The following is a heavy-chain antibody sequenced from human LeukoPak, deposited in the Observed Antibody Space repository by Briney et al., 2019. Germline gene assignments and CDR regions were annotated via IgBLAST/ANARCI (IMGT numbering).Heavy chain of an antibody. V-gene: IGHV1-69*04. CDR3: ARDDSSGSVDY. J-gene: IGHJ4*02. CDR1: GGTFSSYT. D-gene: IGHD3-22*01. Sequence: SVKVSCKASGGTFSSYTISWVRQAPGQGLEWMGRIIPILGIANYAQKFQGRVTITADKSTSTAYMALSSLRSEDTAVYYCARDDSSGSVDYWGQGTLVTVSS. CDR2: IIPILGIA.